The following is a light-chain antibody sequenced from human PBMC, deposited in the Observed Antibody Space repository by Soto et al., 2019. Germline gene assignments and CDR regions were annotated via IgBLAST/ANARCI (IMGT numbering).Light chain of an antibody. V-gene: IGKV1-39*01. Sequence: DIQMTQSPSSLSASVGDRVTITCRASQSISSFLNWYQQKPGKAPKVLIYAASRLESGVPSRFSGSGSGTEFTLTISSLQSEDFAVYYCQQYNNWPPITFGQGTRLEIK. CDR2: AAS. J-gene: IGKJ5*01. CDR3: QQYNNWPPIT. CDR1: QSISSF.